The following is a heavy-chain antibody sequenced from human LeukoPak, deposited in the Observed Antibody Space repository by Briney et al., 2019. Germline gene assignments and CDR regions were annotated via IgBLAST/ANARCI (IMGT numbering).Heavy chain of an antibody. Sequence: PSETLSLTCTVSGGSISSYYWSWIRQPPGKGLEWIGYSYYSGSTNYNPSLKSRVTISVDTSKNQFSLKLSSVTAADTAEYYCASIDITGTTLWSSYYYYYMDVWGKGTTVTVSS. D-gene: IGHD1-7*01. CDR1: GGSISSYY. CDR3: ASIDITGTTLWSSYYYYYMDV. CDR2: SYYSGST. J-gene: IGHJ6*03. V-gene: IGHV4-59*01.